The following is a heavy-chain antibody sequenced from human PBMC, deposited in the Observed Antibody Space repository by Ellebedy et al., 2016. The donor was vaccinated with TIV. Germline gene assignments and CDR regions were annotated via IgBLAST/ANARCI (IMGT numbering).Heavy chain of an antibody. V-gene: IGHV3-23*01. CDR2: IGTGGNT. J-gene: IGHJ3*02. CDR1: GFTFSSYS. Sequence: GESLKISCAASGFTFSSYSMNWVRQAPGKGLEWVSGIGTGGNTFYADSVRGRFTISRDTSKNTVFLQMNSLRAEDTAIYYCAKDKIGGDGRWVFDIWGQGTMVTVSS. CDR3: AKDKIGGDGRWVFDI. D-gene: IGHD3-16*01.